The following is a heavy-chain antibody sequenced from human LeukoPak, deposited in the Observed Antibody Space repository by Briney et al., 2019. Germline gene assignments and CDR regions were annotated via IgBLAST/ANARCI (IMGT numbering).Heavy chain of an antibody. CDR3: ARVVSGGVIWAY. V-gene: IGHV1-2*02. J-gene: IGHJ4*02. CDR2: INPNSGDT. D-gene: IGHD3-16*01. Sequence: ASVKVSCKASGYTFTNYYIHWVRQAPGQGLEWVGWINPNSGDTNCAQKLQGRVTMTRDTSIITAFMELSRLTSDDTAVYYCARVVSGGVIWAYWGQGTLVTVSS. CDR1: GYTFTNYY.